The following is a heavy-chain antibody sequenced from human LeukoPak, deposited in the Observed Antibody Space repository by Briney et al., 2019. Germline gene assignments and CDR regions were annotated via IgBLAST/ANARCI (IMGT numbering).Heavy chain of an antibody. J-gene: IGHJ6*04. CDR1: GFTFSSYA. Sequence: PGGSLRLSCAASGFTFSSYAMSWVRQAPGKGLEWVSAISGSGGSTYYADSVKGRFTISRDNSKNTLYLQMNSLRAEDTAVYYCAKGYYDILTGGMDVWGKGTTVTASS. V-gene: IGHV3-23*01. CDR2: ISGSGGST. CDR3: AKGYYDILTGGMDV. D-gene: IGHD3-9*01.